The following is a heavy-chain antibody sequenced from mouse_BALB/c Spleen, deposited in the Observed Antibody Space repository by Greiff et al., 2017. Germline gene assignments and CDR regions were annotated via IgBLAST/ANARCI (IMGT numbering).Heavy chain of an antibody. V-gene: IGHV1-9*01. CDR1: GYTFSSYW. J-gene: IGHJ4*01. CDR3: ARRDYDDAMDY. D-gene: IGHD2-4*01. CDR2: ILPGSGST. Sequence: QVQLKQSGAELMKPGASVKISCKATGYTFSSYWIEWVKQRPGHGLEWIGEILPGSGSTNYNEKFKGKATFTADTSSNTAYMQLSSLTSEDSAVYYCARRDYDDAMDYWGQGTSVTVSS.